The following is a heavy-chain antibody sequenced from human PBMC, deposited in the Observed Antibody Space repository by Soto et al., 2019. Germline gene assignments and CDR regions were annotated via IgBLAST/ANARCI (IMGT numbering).Heavy chain of an antibody. J-gene: IGHJ4*02. CDR2: IYSGGYT. V-gene: IGHV3-53*01. CDR1: GFTVSNNY. D-gene: IGHD3-10*01. CDR3: GTPPGGGGY. Sequence: EVQLVESGGGLIQPGGSLRLSCAVSGFTVSNNYMSWVRQAPGKGLEGVSVIYSGGYTAYGDSVKGRFTISRDNSKNTQYLKKNTPGAAAPAVYFCGTPPGGGGYWGQGTLVTVSS.